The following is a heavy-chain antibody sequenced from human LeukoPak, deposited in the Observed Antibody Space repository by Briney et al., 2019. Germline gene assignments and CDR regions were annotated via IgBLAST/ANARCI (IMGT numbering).Heavy chain of an antibody. J-gene: IGHJ6*03. CDR2: ISSTSTTI. Sequence: GGSLRLSCAASGFTFSSHNMNWVRQAPGKGLEWVSYISSTSTTIYYADSVKGRFTISRDNGKNSLYLQVNSLRAEDTALYYCARVPTRQYYYMDVWGKGTTVTVSS. CDR1: GFTFSSHN. V-gene: IGHV3-48*01. CDR3: ARVPTRQYYYMDV.